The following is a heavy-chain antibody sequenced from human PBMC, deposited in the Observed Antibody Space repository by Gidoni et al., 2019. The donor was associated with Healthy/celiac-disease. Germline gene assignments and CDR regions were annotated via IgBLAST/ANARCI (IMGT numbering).Heavy chain of an antibody. Sequence: QVQLQESGPGLVKPSGTLSLTCAVSGGSISSSNWWGWVRQPPGKGLGWIGEIYHSGSTNYNPSLKSRVTISVDKSKNQFSLKLSSVTAADTAVYDCARSFLPGYSSGWSLNWFDPWGQGTLVTVSS. J-gene: IGHJ5*02. CDR2: IYHSGST. CDR3: ARSFLPGYSSGWSLNWFDP. CDR1: GGSISSSNW. V-gene: IGHV4-4*02. D-gene: IGHD6-19*01.